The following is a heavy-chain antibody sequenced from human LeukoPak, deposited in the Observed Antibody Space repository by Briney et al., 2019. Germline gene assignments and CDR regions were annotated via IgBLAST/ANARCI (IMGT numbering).Heavy chain of an antibody. V-gene: IGHV3-9*01. CDR1: GFTFDDYA. Sequence: GGSLRLSCAASGFTFDDYAMHWVRQAPGKGLEWVSGISWNSGSIGYADSVKGRFTISRDNAKNSLYLQMNSLRAEDTALYYCAKATCYYDSSGYYYFDCWGQGTLVTVSS. CDR3: AKATCYYDSSGYYYFDC. CDR2: ISWNSGSI. D-gene: IGHD3-22*01. J-gene: IGHJ4*02.